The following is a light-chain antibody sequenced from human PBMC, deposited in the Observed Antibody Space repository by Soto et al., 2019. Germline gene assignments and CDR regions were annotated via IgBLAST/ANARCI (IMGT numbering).Light chain of an antibody. CDR3: QEYNTFSRT. Sequence: DIQMTQSPSTLSASVRDGVTISCRASQYVSNWLAWYQQKPWKAPRLLISKAPILQDGTTSRFSGSGSGTQFTLNITGLQPDDGAKSYCQEYNTFSRTFGQGTRV. J-gene: IGKJ1*01. CDR1: QYVSNW. CDR2: KAP. V-gene: IGKV1-5*03.